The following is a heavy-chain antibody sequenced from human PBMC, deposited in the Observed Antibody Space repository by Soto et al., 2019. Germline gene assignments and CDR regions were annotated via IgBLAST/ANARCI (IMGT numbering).Heavy chain of an antibody. CDR1: DGSFIGYY. D-gene: IGHD3-3*01. CDR3: ATLGHYDFWSGFRKGNWFDP. Sequence: QVQLQQWGAGLLKPSETVSLTCAVYDGSFIGYYGTWIRQPPGKGLEWIGEINHSGSTNYNPSLKSRVTISADTSKNQFSLRLSSVTAADTAVYYCATLGHYDFWSGFRKGNWFDPWGQGTLVTVSS. J-gene: IGHJ5*02. CDR2: INHSGST. V-gene: IGHV4-34*01.